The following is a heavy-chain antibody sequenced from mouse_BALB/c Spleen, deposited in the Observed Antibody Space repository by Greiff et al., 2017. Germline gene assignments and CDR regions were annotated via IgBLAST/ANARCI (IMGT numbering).Heavy chain of an antibody. CDR2: INPSNGGT. V-gene: IGHV1S81*02. J-gene: IGHJ2*01. CDR3: TRGRSYFDY. Sequence: VQLQQSGAELVKPGASVKLSCKASGYTFTSYYMYWVKQRPGQGLEWIGGINPSNGGTNFNEKFKSKATLTVDKSSSTAYMQLSSLTSEDSAVYYCTRGRSYFDYWGQGTTLTVSS. CDR1: GYTFTSYY.